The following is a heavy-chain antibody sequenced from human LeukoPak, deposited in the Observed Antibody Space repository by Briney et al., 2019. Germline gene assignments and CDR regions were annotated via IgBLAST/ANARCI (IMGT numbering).Heavy chain of an antibody. CDR2: INHSGST. CDR3: ARAVYYDSSGYCFDY. Sequence: PSETLSLTCAVYGGTFSGYYWSWIRQPPGKGLEWIGEINHSGSTNYNPSLKSRVTISVDTSKNQFSLKLSSVTAADTAVYYCARAVYYDSSGYCFDYWGQGTLVTVSS. D-gene: IGHD3-22*01. CDR1: GGTFSGYY. J-gene: IGHJ4*02. V-gene: IGHV4-34*01.